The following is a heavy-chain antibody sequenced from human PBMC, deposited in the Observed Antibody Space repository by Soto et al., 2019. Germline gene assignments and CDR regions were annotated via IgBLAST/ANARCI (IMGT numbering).Heavy chain of an antibody. CDR2: ISSSGATT. J-gene: IGHJ4*02. V-gene: IGHV3-23*01. CDR1: GFIFNNYA. CDR3: ARGSTDSYPGSRIFDF. Sequence: EVQLLESGGGFVQPGGSLRLSCASSGFIFNNYAMSWVRQAPGKGLEWVSAISSSGATTYYPDSVKGRFTFSRDNSRNTLHLQMSSLRAEDSAVYYCARGSTDSYPGSRIFDFWGRGTLVTVSS. D-gene: IGHD3-10*01.